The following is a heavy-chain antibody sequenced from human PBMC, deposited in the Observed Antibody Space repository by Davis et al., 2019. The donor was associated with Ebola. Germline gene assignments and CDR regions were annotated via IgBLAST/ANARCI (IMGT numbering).Heavy chain of an antibody. V-gene: IGHV3-53*05. CDR3: AKAYSSGWYGSDY. J-gene: IGHJ4*02. CDR2: IYSGGST. CDR1: GFTVSSNY. D-gene: IGHD6-19*01. Sequence: GESLKISCAASGFTVSSNYMSWVRQAPGKGLEWVSVIYSGGSTYYADSVKGRFTISRDNAKNSLYLQMNSLRAEDTALYYCAKAYSSGWYGSDYWGQGTLVTVSS.